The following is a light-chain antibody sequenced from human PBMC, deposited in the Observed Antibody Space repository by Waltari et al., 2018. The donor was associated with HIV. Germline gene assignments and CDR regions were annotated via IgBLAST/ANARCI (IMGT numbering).Light chain of an antibody. CDR1: SSEVGGYNF. CDR2: EVT. J-gene: IGLJ2*01. V-gene: IGLV2-8*01. CDR3: SSYAGDNNLV. Sequence: QSALTQPPSASGSPGQSVTISCTGTSSEVGGYNFVSWYQQHPGKAPKLMIFEVTKRPSGVPARFSGSKTGNTASLTVSGLQADDEADYYCSSYAGDNNLVFGGGTKLTVL.